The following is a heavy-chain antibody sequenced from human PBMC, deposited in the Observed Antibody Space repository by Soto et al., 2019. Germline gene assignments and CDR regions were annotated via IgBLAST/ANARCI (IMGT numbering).Heavy chain of an antibody. CDR2: IRSKAYGGTT. D-gene: IGHD3-3*01. J-gene: IGHJ4*02. V-gene: IGHV3-49*04. Sequence: HPWGALRASCTAPVFTFVDYAMSCVRQAPGKGLGWVGFIRSKAYGGTTEYAASVKGRFTISRDDSKSIAYLQMNSLKTEDTAVYYCTRGYEFYDFWSGYPIPQFDYWGQGTLVTVSS. CDR1: VFTFVDYA. CDR3: TRGYEFYDFWSGYPIPQFDY.